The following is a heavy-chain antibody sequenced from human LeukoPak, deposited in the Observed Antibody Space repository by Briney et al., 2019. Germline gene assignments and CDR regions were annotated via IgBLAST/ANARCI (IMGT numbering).Heavy chain of an antibody. Sequence: GGSLRPSCAASGFTFSDYYMSWVRQAPGKGLEWVSAISGSGGSTYYADSVKGRFTISRDNSKNTLYLQMNSLRAEDTAVYYCAKNLDYYYMDVWGKGTTVTVSS. J-gene: IGHJ6*03. CDR3: AKNLDYYYMDV. CDR1: GFTFSDYY. V-gene: IGHV3-23*01. CDR2: ISGSGGST.